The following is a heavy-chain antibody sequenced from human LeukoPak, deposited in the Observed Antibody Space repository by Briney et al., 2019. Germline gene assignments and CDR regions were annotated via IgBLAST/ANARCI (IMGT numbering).Heavy chain of an antibody. V-gene: IGHV3-66*02. CDR2: IYIDART. CDR3: VRDRAGTQSWVEFDL. J-gene: IGHJ5*02. Sequence: GGSLTLTCTLSGFSVTNTLSDWVRQAPGKGPEWVALIYIDARTVYAGSVKGRFTISRDNSKNMVYLQMNSLRSEDSALYYCVRDRAGTQSWVEFDLWGQGTLVTVSS. CDR1: GFSVTNTL. D-gene: IGHD3-10*01.